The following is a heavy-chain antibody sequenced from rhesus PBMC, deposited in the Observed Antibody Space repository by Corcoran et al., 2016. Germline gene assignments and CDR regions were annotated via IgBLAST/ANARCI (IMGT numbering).Heavy chain of an antibody. D-gene: IGHD3-28*01. Sequence: QVQLQESGPGLVKPSETLSLTCAVSGGSFSSYWWGGSRQPPGKGLEGMGSIDGSGGDPANHPPPNIRAPISRHTSKNQFSLKLSSVTAADTAVYYCTRVGVYDSGYSLGYGLDSWGQGVVVTVSS. CDR2: IDGSGGDP. CDR3: TRVGVYDSGYSLGYGLDS. J-gene: IGHJ6*01. V-gene: IGHV4-160*01. CDR1: GGSFSSYW.